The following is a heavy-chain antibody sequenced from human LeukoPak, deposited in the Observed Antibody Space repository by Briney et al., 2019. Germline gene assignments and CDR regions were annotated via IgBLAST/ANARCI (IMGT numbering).Heavy chain of an antibody. V-gene: IGHV4-38-2*02. CDR3: ARDRSEAFDI. CDR1: GYSISSGYY. Sequence: SETLSLTCAVSGYSISSGYYWDWIRQPPGKGLEWIGNIDHTGSTYYNPSLKSRVTISVDKSKNQFSLKLSSVTAADTAVYYCARDRSEAFDIWGQGTMVTVSS. J-gene: IGHJ3*02. CDR2: IDHTGST. D-gene: IGHD3-16*02.